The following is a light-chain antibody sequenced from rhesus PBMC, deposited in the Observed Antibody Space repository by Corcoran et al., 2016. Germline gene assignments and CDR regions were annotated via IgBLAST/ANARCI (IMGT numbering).Light chain of an antibody. V-gene: IGKV1-33*02. J-gene: IGKJ3*01. CDR1: QGISDA. CDR2: AAS. Sequence: DIQMSQSPSSLSASVGDKVTITCRASQGISDALAWFQQKPGKAPNLLIYAASTLESGVPSRFRGSRSGTDFTLTISSLQPEDFATYYCQQGYSTPFTFGPGTKLDIK. CDR3: QQGYSTPFT.